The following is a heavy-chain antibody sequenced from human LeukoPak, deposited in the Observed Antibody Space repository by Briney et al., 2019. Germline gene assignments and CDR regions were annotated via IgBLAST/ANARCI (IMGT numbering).Heavy chain of an antibody. CDR2: ISSSSSYT. CDR1: GFTFSDYY. Sequence: GGSLRLSCAASGFTFSDYYMSWIRQAPGKGLEWVSYISSSSSYTNYADSVKGRFTISRDNAKNSLYLQMNSLRAEDTALYYCAKDARRTSGWYFFDYWGQGTLVTVSS. J-gene: IGHJ4*02. D-gene: IGHD6-19*01. CDR3: AKDARRTSGWYFFDY. V-gene: IGHV3-11*05.